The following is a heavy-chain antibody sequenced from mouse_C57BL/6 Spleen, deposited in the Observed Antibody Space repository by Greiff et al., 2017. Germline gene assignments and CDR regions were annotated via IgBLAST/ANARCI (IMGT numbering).Heavy chain of an antibody. Sequence: VQLQESGAELVRPGASVKLSCKASGYTFTDYYINWVKQRPGQGLEWIARIYPGSGNTYYNEKFKGKATLTADKSSSTAYMQLSSLTSEDSAVYFCARSGGYYGFAYWGQGTLVTVSA. D-gene: IGHD1-1*01. J-gene: IGHJ3*01. CDR3: ARSGGYYGFAY. CDR2: IYPGSGNT. V-gene: IGHV1-76*01. CDR1: GYTFTDYY.